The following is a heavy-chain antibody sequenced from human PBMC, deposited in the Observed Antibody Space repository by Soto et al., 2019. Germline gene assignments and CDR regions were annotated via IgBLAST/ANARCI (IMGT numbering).Heavy chain of an antibody. CDR3: ASRNYYDSSGYYYWYYFDF. CDR2: ISGSGDST. Sequence: PGVSLRLSCAASGLTFTNYPMSWVRQAPGKGLEWVSVISGSGDSTYYAESVKGRFTISRDNSKNTLYLQMNSVGAEDTAVYYCASRNYYDSSGYYYWYYFDFWGQGTLVTVSS. D-gene: IGHD3-22*01. CDR1: GLTFTNYP. V-gene: IGHV3-23*01. J-gene: IGHJ4*02.